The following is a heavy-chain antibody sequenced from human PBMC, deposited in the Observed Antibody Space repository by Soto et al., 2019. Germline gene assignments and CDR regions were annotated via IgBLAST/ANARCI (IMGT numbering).Heavy chain of an antibody. CDR1: GGSLSSYY. V-gene: IGHV4-59*01. J-gene: IGHJ6*02. D-gene: IGHD4-4*01. CDR2: IYYTGST. Sequence: SETLSLTCTVSGGSLSSYYWSWIRQPPGKGLEWIGYIYYTGSTNYNPSLKSRVTISVDTSKNQFSLKLSSVTAADTAVYYCARAGDSNYVGLNYYYYYGMDVWGQGTTVTVSS. CDR3: ARAGDSNYVGLNYYYYYGMDV.